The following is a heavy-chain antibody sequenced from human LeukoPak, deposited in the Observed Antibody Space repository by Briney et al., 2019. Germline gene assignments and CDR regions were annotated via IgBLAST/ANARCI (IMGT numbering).Heavy chain of an antibody. D-gene: IGHD3-10*01. CDR1: GGSFSGYY. V-gene: IGHV4-34*01. J-gene: IGHJ4*02. Sequence: KPSETLSLTYAVYGGSFSGYYWSWIRQPPGKGLEWIGEINHSGSTNYNPSLKSRVTISVDTSKNQFSLKLSSVTAADTAVYYCARGAITMVRGVRFDYWGQGTLVTVSS. CDR3: ARGAITMVRGVRFDY. CDR2: INHSGST.